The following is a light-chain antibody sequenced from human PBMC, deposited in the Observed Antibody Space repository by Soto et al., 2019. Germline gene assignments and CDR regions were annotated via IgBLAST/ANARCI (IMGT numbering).Light chain of an antibody. CDR2: DAS. CDR3: QHYNSSSEA. Sequence: DLQMPQSPSPLSASVGDRVPITCRASQSISSWLAWYQQKQGKAPKLLIYDASSLESGVPSRFSGSGSGNEGNLNISRLQPDDGATYYGQHYNSSSEAFGQGTKVDIK. V-gene: IGKV1-5*01. J-gene: IGKJ1*01. CDR1: QSISSW.